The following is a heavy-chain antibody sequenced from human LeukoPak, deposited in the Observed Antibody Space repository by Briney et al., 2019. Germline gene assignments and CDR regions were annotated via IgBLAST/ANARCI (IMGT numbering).Heavy chain of an antibody. CDR1: GGSISSGGYC. J-gene: IGHJ4*02. CDR2: IYYSGST. V-gene: IGHV4-31*03. CDR3: ARDMDGYFDY. Sequence: SETLSLTCTVSGGSISSGGYCWSWIRQHPGKGLEWIGYIYYSGSTYYNPSLKSRVTISVDTSKNQFSLKLSSVTAADTAVYYCARDMDGYFDYWGQGTLVTVSS. D-gene: IGHD2-2*03.